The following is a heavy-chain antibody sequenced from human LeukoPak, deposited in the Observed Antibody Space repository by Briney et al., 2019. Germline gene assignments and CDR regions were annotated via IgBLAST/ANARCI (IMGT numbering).Heavy chain of an antibody. J-gene: IGHJ4*02. CDR2: MNPNSGNT. CDR3: ARDWFMEWPDDC. D-gene: IGHD3-3*01. Sequence: GASVKVSCKASGYTFTSYDIDWVRQATGQGLEWMGWMNPNSGNTGYAQKFQGRVTMTRDTSTSTVYMELSSLRSEDTAVYYCARDWFMEWPDDCWGQGTLVTVSS. CDR1: GYTFTSYD. V-gene: IGHV1-8*01.